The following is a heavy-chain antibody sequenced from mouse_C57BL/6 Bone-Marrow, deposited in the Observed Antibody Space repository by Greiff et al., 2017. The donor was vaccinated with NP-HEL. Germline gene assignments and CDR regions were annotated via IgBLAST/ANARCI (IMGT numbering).Heavy chain of an antibody. CDR1: GYTFTGYW. V-gene: IGHV1-9*01. Sequence: VMLVESGAELMKPGASVKLSCKATGYTFTGYWIEWVKQRPGHGLEWIGEILPGSGSTNYNEKFKGKATFTADTHSNTAYMQLSSLTTEDSAIYYCASRWLLIYWYFDVWGTGTTVTVSS. J-gene: IGHJ1*03. CDR2: ILPGSGST. CDR3: ASRWLLIYWYFDV. D-gene: IGHD2-3*01.